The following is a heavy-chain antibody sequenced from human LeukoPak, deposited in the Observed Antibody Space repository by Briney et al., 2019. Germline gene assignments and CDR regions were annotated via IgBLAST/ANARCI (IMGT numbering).Heavy chain of an antibody. J-gene: IGHJ5*02. CDR1: GYTFTSYD. CDR3: ATSSARYCSGGSCSRYNWFDP. Sequence: ASVKVSCKASGYTFTSYDINWVRQATGQGLEWMGWINPNSGGTNYAQKFQGRVTMTRDTSISTAYMELSRLRSDDTAVYYCATSSARYCSGGSCSRYNWFDPWGQGTLVTVSS. CDR2: INPNSGGT. V-gene: IGHV1-2*02. D-gene: IGHD2-15*01.